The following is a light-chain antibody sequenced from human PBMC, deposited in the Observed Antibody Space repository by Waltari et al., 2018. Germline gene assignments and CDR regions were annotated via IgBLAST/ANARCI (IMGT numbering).Light chain of an antibody. Sequence: QVVLTQSPSASASLGASVKLTCPLTSGHLNYVIAWHQEQPQKGPRYLMKINSDGTHTKGDGIPDRFSGSSSGTERYLTISSLHSEDEADYYCQTWGTGIRVFGGGTKLTVL. CDR1: SGHLNYV. V-gene: IGLV4-69*01. CDR2: INSDGTH. J-gene: IGLJ3*02. CDR3: QTWGTGIRV.